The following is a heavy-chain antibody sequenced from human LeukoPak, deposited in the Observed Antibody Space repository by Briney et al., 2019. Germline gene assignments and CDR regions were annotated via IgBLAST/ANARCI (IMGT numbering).Heavy chain of an antibody. CDR1: GFTFSSYG. CDR3: ARDLGITAGGY. Sequence: GGSLRLSCAASGFTFSSYGMHWVRQAPGKGLEWVAVIWYDGSNKYYADSVKGRFTISRDNSKNTLYLQMNSLRAEDTAVYYCARDLGITAGGYWGQGTLVTVSS. D-gene: IGHD6-13*01. J-gene: IGHJ4*02. CDR2: IWYDGSNK. V-gene: IGHV3-33*01.